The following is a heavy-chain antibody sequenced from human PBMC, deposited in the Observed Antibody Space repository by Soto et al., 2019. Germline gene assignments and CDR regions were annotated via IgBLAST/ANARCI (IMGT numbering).Heavy chain of an antibody. Sequence: GASVKVSCKASGYTFTSYGISWVRQAPGQGLEWMGWISAYNGNTNYAQKLQGRFTISRDNAKNSLYLQMNSLRAEDTAVYYCARDSGYSYGPLDYWGQGTLVTVSS. CDR1: GYTFTSYG. J-gene: IGHJ4*02. V-gene: IGHV1-18*01. CDR3: ARDSGYSYGPLDY. D-gene: IGHD5-18*01. CDR2: ISAYNGNT.